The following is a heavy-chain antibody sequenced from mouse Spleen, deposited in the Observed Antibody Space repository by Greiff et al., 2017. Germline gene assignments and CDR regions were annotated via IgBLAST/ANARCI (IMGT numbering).Heavy chain of an antibody. V-gene: IGHV1-77*01. J-gene: IGHJ2*01. CDR3: ARPLYGSLDY. Sequence: VKLVESGPELVKPGASVKMSCKASGYTFTDYVISWVKQRTGQGLEWIGEIYPGSGSTYYNEKFKGKATLTADKSSNTAYMQLSSLTSEDSAVYFCARPLYGSLDYWGQGTTLTVSS. CDR1: GYTFTDYV. D-gene: IGHD1-1*01. CDR2: IYPGSGST.